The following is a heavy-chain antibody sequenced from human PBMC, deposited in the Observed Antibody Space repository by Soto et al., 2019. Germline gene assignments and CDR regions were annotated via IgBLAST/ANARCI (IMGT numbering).Heavy chain of an antibody. Sequence: EVQLVESGGGLVKPGGSLRLSCVASGITSSSHSVDWVRQAPGKGLEWVSSISRGSDYIYYRDSVKGRFTISRDNAKNSLYLQMNSLRVEDTAVYYCARDMYAYGFFDYWGQGTLVTVSS. CDR2: ISRGSDYI. D-gene: IGHD3-10*01. J-gene: IGHJ4*02. V-gene: IGHV3-21*01. CDR3: ARDMYAYGFFDY. CDR1: GITSSSHS.